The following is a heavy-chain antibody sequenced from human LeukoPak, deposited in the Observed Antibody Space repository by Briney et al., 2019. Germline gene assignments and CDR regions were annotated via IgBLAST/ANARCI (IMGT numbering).Heavy chain of an antibody. CDR3: AREGRYCSGGSCPADAFDI. CDR2: ISYDGSNK. CDR1: GFTFSSYA. D-gene: IGHD2-15*01. V-gene: IGHV3-30-3*01. J-gene: IGHJ3*02. Sequence: GSLRLSCAASGFTFSSYAMHWVRQAPGKGLEWVAVISYDGSNKYYADSVKGRFTISRDNSKNTLYLQMNSLRAEDTAVYYCAREGRYCSGGSCPADAFDIWGQGTMVTVSS.